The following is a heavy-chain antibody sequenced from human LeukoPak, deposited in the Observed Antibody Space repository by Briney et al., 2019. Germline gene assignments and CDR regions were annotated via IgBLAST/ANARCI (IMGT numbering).Heavy chain of an antibody. D-gene: IGHD6-19*01. V-gene: IGHV3-53*01. J-gene: IGHJ4*02. CDR1: GFTVSSNY. CDR3: ARGTIGVAGTLDF. CDR2: TYSGGTT. Sequence: PGGSLRLSCTASGFTVSSNYMSWVRQAPGKGLEWVSVTYSGGTTYYADSVKGRFTISRDNSKNTLYLQMNSLRADDTAVYYCARGTIGVAGTLDFWGQGTLVTVSS.